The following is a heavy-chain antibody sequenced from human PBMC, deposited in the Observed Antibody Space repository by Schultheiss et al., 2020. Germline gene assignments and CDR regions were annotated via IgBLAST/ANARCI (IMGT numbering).Heavy chain of an antibody. D-gene: IGHD2-15*01. J-gene: IGHJ3*02. CDR3: ARSLGVQLLLAYDAFDI. V-gene: IGHV3-21*01. CDR1: GFTFSSYS. Sequence: GESLKISCAASGFTFSSYSMNWVRQAPGKGLEWVSSISSSSSYIYYADSVKGRFTISRDNAKNSLYLQMNSLRAEDTAVYYCARSLGVQLLLAYDAFDIWGQGTMVTVSS. CDR2: ISSSSSYI.